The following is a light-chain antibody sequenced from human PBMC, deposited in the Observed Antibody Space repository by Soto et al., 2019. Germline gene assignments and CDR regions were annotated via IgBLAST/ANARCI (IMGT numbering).Light chain of an antibody. J-gene: IGKJ1*01. CDR3: QQYGSSRT. Sequence: EIVLTQSPGTLSLSPGERATLSCRASQSVSSSYLAWYQQKPGQAPRLLIYGASSRATGIPDRFSGSGSGTDFTLTISRLEPEDFAVYYCQQYGSSRTLGQGTKVENK. V-gene: IGKV3-20*01. CDR1: QSVSSSY. CDR2: GAS.